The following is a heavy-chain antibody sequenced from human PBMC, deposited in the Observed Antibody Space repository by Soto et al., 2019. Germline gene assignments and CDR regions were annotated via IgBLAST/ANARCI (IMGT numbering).Heavy chain of an antibody. Sequence: PVGSLRLSCAASGFTFSSYTMNWVRQAPGRGLEWVSSIGTSSSYIYYADSVKGRFTISRGNAKNSLFLQMNSLRADDTAVYYCARDSVRDYLYYYYGMDVWGQGTTVTVSS. CDR3: ARDSVRDYLYYYYGMDV. D-gene: IGHD4-17*01. CDR1: GFTFSSYT. CDR2: IGTSSSYI. J-gene: IGHJ6*02. V-gene: IGHV3-21*01.